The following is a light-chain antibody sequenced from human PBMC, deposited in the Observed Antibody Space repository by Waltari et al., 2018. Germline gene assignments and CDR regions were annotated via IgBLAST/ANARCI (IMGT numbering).Light chain of an antibody. J-gene: IGLJ3*02. CDR1: NLGDEH. CDR2: EDD. Sequence: SYDLTQPTSVSVSPGQPGSISCSGANLGDEHACWYQKKAGQSPILVIFEDDKRPSGIPERFSGSKSGNTATLTISGAQSSDEADYYCQTWDRKSLVFGGGTKLTVL. CDR3: QTWDRKSLV. V-gene: IGLV3-1*01.